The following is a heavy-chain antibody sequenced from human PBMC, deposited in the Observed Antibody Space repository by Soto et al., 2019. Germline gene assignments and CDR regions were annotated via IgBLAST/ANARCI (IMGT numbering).Heavy chain of an antibody. D-gene: IGHD3-10*01. CDR1: GFTFSSYS. CDR3: ARVPYGSGSYPH. J-gene: IGHJ4*02. V-gene: IGHV3-21*01. Sequence: GGSLRLSCAASGFTFSSYSMNWVRQAPGKGLEWVSSISSSSSYIYYADSVKGRFTISRDNAKNSLYLQMNSLRAEDTAVYYCARVPYGSGSYPHRGQGTLVTVSS. CDR2: ISSSSSYI.